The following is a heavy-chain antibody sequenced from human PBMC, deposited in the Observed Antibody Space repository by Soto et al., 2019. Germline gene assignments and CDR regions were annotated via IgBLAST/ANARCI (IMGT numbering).Heavy chain of an antibody. D-gene: IGHD3-3*01. V-gene: IGHV3-23*01. CDR3: AMVSAFEFWSGHFVVGWFDS. CDR1: GFTFDTHA. CDR2: ISATGFSK. Sequence: GGSLRLSCSASGFTFDTHAMAWVRQAPGKGPEWVASISATGFSKYHADSVKGRITISRHNSNNTVYLHMKTLLAEDTAVYNRAMVSAFEFWSGHFVVGWFDSWGQGTEVTVSS. J-gene: IGHJ5*01.